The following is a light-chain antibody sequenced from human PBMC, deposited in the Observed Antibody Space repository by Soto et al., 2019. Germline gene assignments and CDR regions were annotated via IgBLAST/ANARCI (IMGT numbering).Light chain of an antibody. V-gene: IGLV2-14*01. CDR3: SSYTSSSTVV. Sequence: QSALTQPASVSGSPGLSITISGTGTSSDVGGYNYVSWYQQHPGKAPKLMIYDVSNRPSGVSNRCSGSKSGNTASLTISGLQAEDEAEYYCSSYTSSSTVVFGGGTKLTVL. J-gene: IGLJ2*01. CDR2: DVS. CDR1: SSDVGGYNY.